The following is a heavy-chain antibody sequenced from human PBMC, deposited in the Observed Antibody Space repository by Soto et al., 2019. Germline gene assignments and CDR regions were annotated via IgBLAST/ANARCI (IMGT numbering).Heavy chain of an antibody. D-gene: IGHD3-10*01. CDR2: ISYDGGLQ. CDR1: GFTFSSYG. V-gene: IGHV3-30*03. J-gene: IGHJ4*02. CDR3: VSDRGYGHASVPYS. Sequence: QAQLVESEGRVVQPGRSLRLSCAASGFTFSSYGMHWVRQAPGTGLEWVAVISYDGGLQHYADSVKGRLTISRDNSKNMVRLQMNSLRAEDTAVYYCVSDRGYGHASVPYSWGQGTLVSVSS.